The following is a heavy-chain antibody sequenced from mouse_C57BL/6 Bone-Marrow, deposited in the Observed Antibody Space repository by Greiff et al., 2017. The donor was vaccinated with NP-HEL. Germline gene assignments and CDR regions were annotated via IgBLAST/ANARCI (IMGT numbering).Heavy chain of an antibody. D-gene: IGHD2-4*01. CDR2: ISSGGSYT. J-gene: IGHJ3*01. CDR1: GFTLSSYG. V-gene: IGHV5-6*01. Sequence: EVQLPESGGDLVKPGGSLKLSCAASGFTLSSYGMSWVRQTPDKRLEWVATISSGGSYTYYPDSVKGRFTISRDNAKNTLYLQMSSLKSEDTSMYYCASPYDYDVAWFAYWGQGTLVTVSA. CDR3: ASPYDYDVAWFAY.